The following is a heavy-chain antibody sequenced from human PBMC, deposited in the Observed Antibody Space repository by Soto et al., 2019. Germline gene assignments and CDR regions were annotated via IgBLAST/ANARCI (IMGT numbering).Heavy chain of an antibody. CDR1: GYTFTSYD. CDR2: MNPNSGNT. V-gene: IGHV1-8*01. CDR3: ARRPSPMYYYDSGGEWFDP. J-gene: IGHJ5*02. D-gene: IGHD3-22*01. Sequence: QVQLVQSGAEVKKPGASVKVSCKASGYTFTSYDINWVRQATGQGLEWMGWMNPNSGNTGYAQKFQGRVTRTRNTSRSTADMELSSLRSEDTAVYYCARRPSPMYYYDSGGEWFDPWGQGTLVTVSS.